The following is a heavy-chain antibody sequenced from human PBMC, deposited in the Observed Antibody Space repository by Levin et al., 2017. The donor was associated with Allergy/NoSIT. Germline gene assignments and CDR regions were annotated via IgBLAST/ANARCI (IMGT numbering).Heavy chain of an antibody. CDR1: GGSIRSYY. Sequence: SQTLSLTCTVSGGSIRSYYWSWIRQPPGKGLEWIGYIYYSGSTNYNPSLKSRVTISVDTSKNQFSLKLSSVTAADTAVYYCARQDHYGSGLLDYWGQGTLVTVSS. CDR3: ARQDHYGSGLLDY. J-gene: IGHJ4*02. V-gene: IGHV4-59*08. D-gene: IGHD3-10*01. CDR2: IYYSGST.